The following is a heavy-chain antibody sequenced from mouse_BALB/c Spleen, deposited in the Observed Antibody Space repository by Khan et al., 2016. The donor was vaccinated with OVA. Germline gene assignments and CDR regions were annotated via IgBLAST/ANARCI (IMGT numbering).Heavy chain of an antibody. J-gene: IGHJ2*01. Sequence: QVQLKESGAELVRPGTSVKLSCKTSGYIFTSYWIHWVKQRSGQDLEWIARIYPGTDNTYYNEKFKDKATLTADKSSSTAYLQLSSLKSEDSVVFFCAREEALFYFDYWGQGTTLTVSS. D-gene: IGHD3-2*02. CDR3: AREEALFYFDY. V-gene: IGHV1-76*01. CDR1: GYIFTSYW. CDR2: IYPGTDNT.